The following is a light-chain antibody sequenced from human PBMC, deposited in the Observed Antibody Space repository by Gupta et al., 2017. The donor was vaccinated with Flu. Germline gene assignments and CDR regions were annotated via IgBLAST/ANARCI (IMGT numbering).Light chain of an antibody. CDR1: NSNIRAGYD. V-gene: IGLV1-40*01. J-gene: IGLJ3*02. CDR2: GHT. Sequence: QSVLTQPPSVSGAPGQRVPISCAGTNSNIRAGYDVHWYHQVPRTAPKLLNFGHTNRPSGVPGFFSASTSGSSASLAITWLQPEDEADYYFQSYDSSLDGSVFGGGTKLTVL. CDR3: QSYDSSLDGSV.